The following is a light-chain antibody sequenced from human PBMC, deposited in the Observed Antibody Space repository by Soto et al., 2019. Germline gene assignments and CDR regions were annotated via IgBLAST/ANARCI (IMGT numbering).Light chain of an antibody. CDR1: QSVSTY. CDR3: QQYDTSPRT. Sequence: EIVLTQSPATLSLSPGERAALSCRASQSVSTYLAWYQQRPGQAPRLLIYDASYRATDIPPRFSGSGSGTDFTLTISRLEPEDFAVYYCQQYDTSPRTFGGGTKVDIK. J-gene: IGKJ4*01. V-gene: IGKV3-11*01. CDR2: DAS.